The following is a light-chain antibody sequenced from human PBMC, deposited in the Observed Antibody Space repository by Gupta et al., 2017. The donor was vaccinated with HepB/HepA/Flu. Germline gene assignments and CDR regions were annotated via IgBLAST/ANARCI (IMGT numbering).Light chain of an antibody. CDR3: CSYASGSTSV. Sequence: QSALSHPASVSASPRPPITLSRTGTSSDVVSYNLVSWYQQHPGKAPKLMIYEVTKRPSGVSNRFSGSKSGNTASLTISGLQAEDEADYYCCSYASGSTSVFGGGTKLTVL. CDR1: SSDVVSYNL. J-gene: IGLJ3*02. CDR2: EVT. V-gene: IGLV2-23*02.